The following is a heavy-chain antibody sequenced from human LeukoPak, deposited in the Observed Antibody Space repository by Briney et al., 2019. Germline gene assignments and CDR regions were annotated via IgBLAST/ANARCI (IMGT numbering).Heavy chain of an antibody. J-gene: IGHJ2*01. CDR1: GFTFNTYG. V-gene: IGHV3-7*01. CDR3: ARRYFDL. Sequence: GGSLRLSCAASGFTFNTYGMHWVRQAPGQGLEWVTNINQDGSQTYYLGSVKGRFTISRDNAKDSLYLQMNSLRVDDTAVYYCARRYFDLWGRGTLVSVSS. CDR2: INQDGSQT.